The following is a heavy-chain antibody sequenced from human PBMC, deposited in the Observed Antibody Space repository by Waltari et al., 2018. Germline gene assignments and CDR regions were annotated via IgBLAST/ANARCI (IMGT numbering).Heavy chain of an antibody. CDR1: GFRFSNYW. J-gene: IGHJ6*02. D-gene: IGHD3-10*01. CDR3: VRLAQRTYRSPVPGRHYYYGMDV. CDR2: MCKYEGSL. V-gene: IGHV3-74*03. Sequence: EEQLLESGGGLVQPGDSLRLSCAASGFRFSNYWMNWVRQAPGKGLVWVARMCKYEGSLTDADSGKGRFTIARDNAKNTLYLQMKRRRAEDTAVYYCVRLAQRTYRSPVPGRHYYYGMDVWGQGTTVTVSS.